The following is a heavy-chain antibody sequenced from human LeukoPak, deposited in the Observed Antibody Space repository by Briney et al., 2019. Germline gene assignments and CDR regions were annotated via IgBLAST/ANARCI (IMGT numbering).Heavy chain of an antibody. CDR3: AASGYYDSSGYSYYFDY. V-gene: IGHV4-34*01. Sequence: SETLSLTCTVYGGSFSGYYWSWIRQPPGKGLEWIGEINHSGSTNYNPSLKSRVTISVDTSKNQFSLKLSSVTAADTAVYYCAASGYYDSSGYSYYFDYWGQGTLVTVSS. CDR1: GGSFSGYY. D-gene: IGHD3-22*01. CDR2: INHSGST. J-gene: IGHJ4*02.